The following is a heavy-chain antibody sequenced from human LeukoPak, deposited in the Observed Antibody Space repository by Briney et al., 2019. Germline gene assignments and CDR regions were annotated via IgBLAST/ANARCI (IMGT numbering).Heavy chain of an antibody. CDR1: GGSISSYY. CDR3: ARVGRAEYYFDY. Sequence: SETLSLTCTVSGGSISSYYWSWIRQPPGKGLEWIGYIYYSGSTNYNPSLKSRVTISVDTSKNQFSLKLSSVTAADTAVYYCARVGRAEYYFDYWGQGTLVTVSS. J-gene: IGHJ4*02. V-gene: IGHV4-59*01. D-gene: IGHD3-10*01. CDR2: IYYSGST.